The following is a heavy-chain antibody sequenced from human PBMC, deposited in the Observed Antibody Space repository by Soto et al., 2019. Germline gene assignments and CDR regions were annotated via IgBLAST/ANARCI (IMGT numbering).Heavy chain of an antibody. J-gene: IGHJ6*02. D-gene: IGHD7-27*01. CDR1: GFTFSSYG. CDR2: ISYDGSNK. Sequence: QVQLVESGGGVVQPGRSLRLSCAASGFTFSSYGMHWVRQAPGKGLEWVAVISYDGSNKYYADSVKGRFTISRDNSKNRRYLQMNSLRAEDTAVYYCAKDLLGPGRAYGMDVWGQGTTVTVSS. CDR3: AKDLLGPGRAYGMDV. V-gene: IGHV3-30*18.